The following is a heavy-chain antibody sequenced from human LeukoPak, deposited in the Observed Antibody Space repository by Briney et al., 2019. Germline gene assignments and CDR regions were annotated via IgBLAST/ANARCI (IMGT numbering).Heavy chain of an antibody. V-gene: IGHV3-30*02. CDR1: GFTFTSHG. CDR3: AELGITMIGGV. J-gene: IGHJ6*04. CDR2: IRNDGNKK. Sequence: GGSLRLSCAASGFTFTSHGMHWVRQAPGKGLEWVTFIRNDGNKKYYTEAVKGRFTFSRDNFANTLSLHMNSLRAEDTAVYYCAELGITMIGGVWGKGTTVTISS. D-gene: IGHD3-10*02.